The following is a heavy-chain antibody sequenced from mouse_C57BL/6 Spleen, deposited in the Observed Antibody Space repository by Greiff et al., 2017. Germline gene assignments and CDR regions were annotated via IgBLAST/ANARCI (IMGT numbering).Heavy chain of an antibody. V-gene: IGHV1-55*01. Sequence: VQLQQPGAELVKPGASVKMSCKASGYTFTSYWITWVKQRPGQGLEWIGDIYPGSGSTNYNEKFKSKATLTVDTSSSTAYMQLSSLTSEDSAVYYCARWRDVDYGDYYAMDYWGQGTSVTVSS. CDR3: ARWRDVDYGDYYAMDY. CDR2: IYPGSGST. D-gene: IGHD2-13*01. CDR1: GYTFTSYW. J-gene: IGHJ4*01.